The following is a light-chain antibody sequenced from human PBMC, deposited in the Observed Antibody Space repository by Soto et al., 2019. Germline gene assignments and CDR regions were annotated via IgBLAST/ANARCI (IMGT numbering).Light chain of an antibody. CDR1: QSVSSY. J-gene: IGKJ3*01. V-gene: IGKV3-11*01. CDR3: QQRSNWPIFT. CDR2: DAS. Sequence: EIVLTQSPATLSLSPGERATLSCRASQSVSSYLAWYQQTPGQAPKLLIYDASNRATGIPARFSGSGSGTDFTLTISSLERDDFAGYYCQQRSNWPIFTFGPGTKVDIK.